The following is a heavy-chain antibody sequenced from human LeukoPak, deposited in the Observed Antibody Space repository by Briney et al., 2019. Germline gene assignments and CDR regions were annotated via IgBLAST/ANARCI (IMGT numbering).Heavy chain of an antibody. CDR3: ARASRAVSNWFDP. CDR1: GFTFSSYW. V-gene: IGHV3-74*01. CDR2: INSDGSST. D-gene: IGHD2-8*01. J-gene: IGHJ5*02. Sequence: GGSLRLSCAASGFTFSSYWMHWVRQAPGKGLVWVSRINSDGSSTSYADSVKGRFTISRDNAKNTLYLQMNSPRAEDTAVYYCARASRAVSNWFDPWGQGTLVTVSS.